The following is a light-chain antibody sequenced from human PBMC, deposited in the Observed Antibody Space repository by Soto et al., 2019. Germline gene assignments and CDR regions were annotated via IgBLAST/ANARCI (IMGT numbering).Light chain of an antibody. CDR2: NDN. CDR1: SSNIGSNA. Sequence: QSVLTQPPSVSGAPGQRVTNSCTGSSSNIGSNAVSWYQQLPGTAPKLLIYNDNQRPSGVPDRSSASKSGTSASLAISGLQSEDEADYYCAAWDDSLNARGVFGGGTKLTVL. CDR3: AAWDDSLNARGV. V-gene: IGLV1-44*01. J-gene: IGLJ3*02.